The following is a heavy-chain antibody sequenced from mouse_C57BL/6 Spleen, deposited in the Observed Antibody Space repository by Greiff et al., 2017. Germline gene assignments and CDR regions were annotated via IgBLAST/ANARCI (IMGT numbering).Heavy chain of an antibody. CDR2: INPYNGDT. CDR1: GYSFTGYF. V-gene: IGHV1-20*01. CDR3: ARSPQGGNYFDY. Sequence: EVQLQQSGPELVKPGDSVKISCKASGYSFTGYFMNWVMQSHGKSLEWIGRINPYNGDTFYNQKFKGKATLTVDKSSSTVHMELRSLTSEDSAVYYCARSPQGGNYFDYWGQGTTLTVSS. J-gene: IGHJ2*01.